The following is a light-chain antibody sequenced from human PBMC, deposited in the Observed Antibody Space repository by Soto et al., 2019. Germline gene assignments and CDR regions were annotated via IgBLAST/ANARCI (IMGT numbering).Light chain of an antibody. CDR1: QSVSNNY. CDR3: QQRSNWPPWT. J-gene: IGKJ1*01. Sequence: EILMTQSPSTLAVSPGERATLSCRASQSVSNNYLAWYQQKPGQPPRLLIYGASNRATGIPARFSGSGSGTDFTLTISSLEPEDFAVYYCQQRSNWPPWTFGQGTKVDIK. CDR2: GAS. V-gene: IGKV3-11*01.